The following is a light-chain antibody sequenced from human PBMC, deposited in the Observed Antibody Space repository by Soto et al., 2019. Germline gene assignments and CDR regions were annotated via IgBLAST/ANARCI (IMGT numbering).Light chain of an antibody. J-gene: IGKJ3*01. V-gene: IGKV3-15*01. CDR2: YAS. CDR3: QHYSNWPPT. CDR1: ESVHSN. Sequence: EMVMTQSPATLSVSPGERVTLSCRASESVHSNLAWYQQKPGQGPSLLIYYASTRVTGVPDRFRGSGSGTEFTLTISSLQSEDFGVSYCQHYSNWPPTFGPGTKVEIK.